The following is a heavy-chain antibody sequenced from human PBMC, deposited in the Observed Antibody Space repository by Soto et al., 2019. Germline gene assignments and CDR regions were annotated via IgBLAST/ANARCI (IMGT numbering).Heavy chain of an antibody. J-gene: IGHJ4*02. Sequence: SETLSLTCTVSGVSITVSSYWSWIRQPAGKGLEWIGRFSLSGTTSYNPSLRSRVTMSADVSKNQFSLRLTSVTAADTALYYCARGMTPPGAPAWYYFDSWGQGTLVTVSS. CDR2: FSLSGTT. CDR1: GVSITVSSY. CDR3: ARGMTPPGAPAWYYFDS. D-gene: IGHD2-8*02. V-gene: IGHV4-4*07.